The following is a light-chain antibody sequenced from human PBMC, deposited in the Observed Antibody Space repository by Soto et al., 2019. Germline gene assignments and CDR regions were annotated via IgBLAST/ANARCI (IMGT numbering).Light chain of an antibody. CDR3: HSYDSSAHWV. CDR1: GGSIANNY. Sequence: NFMLTQPHSVSESPGKTVTISCTRSGGSIANNYVQWYQQHPGSAPTPVIFQDNERPSGVPDRFSGSIDSSSNSASLTISGLRTEDEADYYCHSYDSSAHWVFGGGTKLTVL. J-gene: IGLJ3*02. V-gene: IGLV6-57*04. CDR2: QDN.